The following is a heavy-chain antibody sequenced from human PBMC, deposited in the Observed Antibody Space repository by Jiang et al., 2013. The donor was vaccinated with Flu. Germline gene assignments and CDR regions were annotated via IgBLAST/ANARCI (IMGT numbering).Heavy chain of an antibody. Sequence: ASVKVSCKASGYTFTSYYMHWVRQAPGQGLEWMGIINPSGGSTSYAQKFQGRVTMTRDTSTSTVYLELSSLRYEDTAVYYCAREGSGHSFDYWGQGTLVTVSS. CDR3: AREGSGHSFDY. V-gene: IGHV1-46*01. CDR1: GYTFTSYY. CDR2: INPSGGST. D-gene: IGHD6-19*01. J-gene: IGHJ4*02.